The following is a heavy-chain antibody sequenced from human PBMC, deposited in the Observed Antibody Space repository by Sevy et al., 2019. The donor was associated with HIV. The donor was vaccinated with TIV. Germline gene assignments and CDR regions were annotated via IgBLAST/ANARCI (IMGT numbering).Heavy chain of an antibody. V-gene: IGHV3-30*02. CDR1: GFTFSYSG. J-gene: IGHJ4*02. D-gene: IGHD6-13*01. CDR3: AKNTAAVGTGGFDY. CDR2: IQYDGRNT. Sequence: GGSLRLSCTTSGFTFSYSGMHWVRHAPGKGLEWVTFIQYDGRNTHYADSVKGRFTISRDNSKNTLYLQMNSLRGDDTAVYYCAKNTAAVGTGGFDYWGWGALVTVSS.